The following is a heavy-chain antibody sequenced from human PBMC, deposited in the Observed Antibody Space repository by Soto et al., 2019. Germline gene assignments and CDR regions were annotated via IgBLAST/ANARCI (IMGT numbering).Heavy chain of an antibody. CDR1: GYTFPNYG. CDR2: ISAYKTNI. Sequence: QVQLVQSGAEVKKPGAPVRVSCKASGYTFPNYGITWVRQAPGQGLEWMGWISAYKTNIKYAQKFQGRVTLTTDTSTSTAYMELRSLRSDDAAIYYCVRDLDGSGAYYSDFWGQGTLVTVSS. D-gene: IGHD3-10*01. V-gene: IGHV1-18*01. J-gene: IGHJ4*02. CDR3: VRDLDGSGAYYSDF.